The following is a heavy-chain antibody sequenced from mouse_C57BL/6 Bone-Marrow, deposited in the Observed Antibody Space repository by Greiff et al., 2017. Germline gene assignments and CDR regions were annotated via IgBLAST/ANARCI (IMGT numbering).Heavy chain of an antibody. Sequence: EVKLEESGGGLVKPGWSLKLSCAASGFTFSSYAMSWVRQTPEKRLEWVATISDGGSYTYYPDNVKGRFTISRDNAKNNLYLQMSQLKSEDTAMDNCAYYYGSSYDAMDYWGQGTSVTVSS. CDR3: AYYYGSSYDAMDY. J-gene: IGHJ4*01. CDR1: GFTFSSYA. CDR2: ISDGGSYT. V-gene: IGHV5-4*03. D-gene: IGHD1-1*01.